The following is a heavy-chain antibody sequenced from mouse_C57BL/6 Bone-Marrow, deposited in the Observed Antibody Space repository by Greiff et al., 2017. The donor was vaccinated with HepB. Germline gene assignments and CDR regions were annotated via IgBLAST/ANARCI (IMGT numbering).Heavy chain of an antibody. V-gene: IGHV1-5*01. Sequence: EVQLQQSGTVLARPGASVKMSCKTSGYTFTSYWMHWVKQRPGQGLEWIGAIYPGNSDTSYNQKFKGKAKLTAVTSASTAYMELSSLTNEASAVYYCTRGNDYDWYFDVWGTGTTVTVSS. CDR1: GYTFTSYW. CDR3: TRGNDYDWYFDV. CDR2: IYPGNSDT. D-gene: IGHD2-4*01. J-gene: IGHJ1*03.